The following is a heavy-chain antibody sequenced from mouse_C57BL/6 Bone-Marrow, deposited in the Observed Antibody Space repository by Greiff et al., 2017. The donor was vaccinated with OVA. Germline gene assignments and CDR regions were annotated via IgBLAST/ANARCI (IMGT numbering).Heavy chain of an antibody. Sequence: EVMLVESGGDLVKPGGSLKLSCAASGFTFSSYGMSWVRQTPDKRLEWVATISSGGSYTYYPDSVKGRFTISRDNAKNTLYLQMSSLKSEDTAMYYCARRVFDYWGQGTTLTVSS. V-gene: IGHV5-6*02. CDR1: GFTFSSYG. J-gene: IGHJ2*01. CDR2: ISSGGSYT. CDR3: ARRVFDY.